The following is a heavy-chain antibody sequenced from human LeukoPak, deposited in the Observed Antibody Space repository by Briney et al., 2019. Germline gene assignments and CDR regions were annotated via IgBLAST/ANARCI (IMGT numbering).Heavy chain of an antibody. CDR1: GYTFTSYG. Sequence: ASVKVSCKASGYTFTSYGISWVRQTPGQGLEWMGWISAYNGNTNYAQKLQGRVTMTTDTSTSTAYMELSSLRSGDTAVYYCARDKGYGYYYFYMDVWGKGTTVTVSS. CDR3: ARDKGYGYYYFYMDV. D-gene: IGHD5-18*01. CDR2: ISAYNGNT. J-gene: IGHJ6*03. V-gene: IGHV1-18*01.